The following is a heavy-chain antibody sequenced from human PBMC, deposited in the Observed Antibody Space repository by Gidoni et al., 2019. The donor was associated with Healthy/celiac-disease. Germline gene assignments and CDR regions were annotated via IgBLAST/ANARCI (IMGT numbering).Heavy chain of an antibody. CDR1: GGSISSGGYY. CDR2: IDYSVST. CDR3: ARDTAMVPDYFDY. D-gene: IGHD5-18*01. J-gene: IGHJ4*02. Sequence: QVQLQESGPGLVKPSQTLSPTRTVSGGSISSGGYYWCWIRQHPGKGLEWLEYIDYSVSTYYNPALKSRVTISVDTSKNQFSLKLSSVTAADTAVYYCARDTAMVPDYFDYWGQGTLVTVSS. V-gene: IGHV4-31*03.